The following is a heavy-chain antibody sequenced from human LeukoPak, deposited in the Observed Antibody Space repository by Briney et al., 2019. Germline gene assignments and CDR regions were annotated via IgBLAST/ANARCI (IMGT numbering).Heavy chain of an antibody. CDR2: ISWNGGTT. Sequence: GGSLRLSCAASGFTFEGYGMTWVRQAPGKGLEWVSYISWNGGTTDYADSVKGRFTISRDNAKNSLYLQMNSLRAEDTAVYYCARCLGELSLTPGKFDYWGQGILVTVSS. V-gene: IGHV3-20*04. J-gene: IGHJ4*02. CDR3: ARCLGELSLTPGKFDY. CDR1: GFTFEGYG. D-gene: IGHD3-16*02.